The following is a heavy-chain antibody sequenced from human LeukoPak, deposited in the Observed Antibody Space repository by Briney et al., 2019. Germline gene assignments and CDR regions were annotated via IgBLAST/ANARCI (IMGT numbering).Heavy chain of an antibody. D-gene: IGHD1-20*01. Sequence: GGSLRLSCAASGFTFSDYYMSWIRQAPGKGLEWVSYISSSGSTIYYADSVKGRFTISRDNAKNSLYLQMNSLRAEDTAVYYCARDGDNWSPNERLAAFDIWGQGTTVTVSS. J-gene: IGHJ3*02. CDR2: ISSSGSTI. CDR1: GFTFSDYY. V-gene: IGHV3-11*04. CDR3: ARDGDNWSPNERLAAFDI.